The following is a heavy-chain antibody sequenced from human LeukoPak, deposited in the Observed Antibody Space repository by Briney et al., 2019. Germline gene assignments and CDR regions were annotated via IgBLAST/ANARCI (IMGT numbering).Heavy chain of an antibody. Sequence: GASVKVSCKASGYTFTGYYMYWVRQAPGQGLEWMGRINPNNGGTNYAQKFQGRVTMTRDTSISTDYMELSSLRSDDTAVYYCAHGGGSYGDVWGQGTMVTVSS. CDR3: AHGGGSYGDV. CDR2: INPNNGGT. J-gene: IGHJ3*01. D-gene: IGHD1-26*01. CDR1: GYTFTGYY. V-gene: IGHV1-2*06.